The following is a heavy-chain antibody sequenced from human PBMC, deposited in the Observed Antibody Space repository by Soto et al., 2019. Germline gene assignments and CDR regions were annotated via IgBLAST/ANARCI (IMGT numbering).Heavy chain of an antibody. D-gene: IGHD3-16*01. J-gene: IGHJ5*02. CDR1: GFTFSSYA. Sequence: HPWGSLRLSCAASGFTFSSYAMHWFRQAPGKGLEWVAVISYDGSNKYYADSVKGRFTISRDNSKNTLYLQMNSLRAEDTAVYYCARDGKILTIMGWFDPWGQGTLVTVSS. CDR3: ARDGKILTIMGWFDP. V-gene: IGHV3-30-3*01. CDR2: ISYDGSNK.